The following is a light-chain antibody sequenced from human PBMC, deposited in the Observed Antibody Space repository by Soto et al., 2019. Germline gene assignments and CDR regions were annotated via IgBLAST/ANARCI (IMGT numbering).Light chain of an antibody. Sequence: ENVLTQSPDILSLSPGERATLSCRASQSVTSDYLAWYQHKPGQAPRLLIYGASSRATGIPDRFSGSGSGTDFTLTSSRLEPEDFAVYFCQQYGRSPYTFGQGTKLEIK. CDR1: QSVTSDY. V-gene: IGKV3-20*01. CDR2: GAS. CDR3: QQYGRSPYT. J-gene: IGKJ2*01.